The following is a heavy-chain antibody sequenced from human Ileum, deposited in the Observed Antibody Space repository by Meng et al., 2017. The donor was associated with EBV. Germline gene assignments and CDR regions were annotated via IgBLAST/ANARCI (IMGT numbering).Heavy chain of an antibody. CDR1: GGSFSGYY. Sequence: QVQLQPWGAGLFNPSDTLSLTCAVYGGSFSGYYWTWIRQPPGKGLEWIGEINHSGSTNYNPSLKSRVTISVDKNQFSLKLSSVTAADTAVYYCARGFYTYGSSCFDYWGQGTLVTVSS. CDR2: INHSGST. V-gene: IGHV4-34*01. D-gene: IGHD6-13*01. J-gene: IGHJ4*02. CDR3: ARGFYTYGSSCFDY.